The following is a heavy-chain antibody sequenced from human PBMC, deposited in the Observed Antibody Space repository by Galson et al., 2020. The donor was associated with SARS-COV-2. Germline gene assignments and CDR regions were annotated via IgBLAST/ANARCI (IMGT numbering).Heavy chain of an antibody. J-gene: IGHJ6*03. D-gene: IGHD2-2*01. V-gene: IGHV4-30-2*01. CDR2: TYHSGSA. CDR3: ARARTGYCSSTSCPSYYYYYYMDV. Sequence: SQTLSLTCAVSNGSISSGDYSWSWIRRPPGKGLEWIGYTYHSGSAYYNPSLKSRVTISVDRSKNQFSLNLSSVTAADTAVYYCARARTGYCSSTSCPSYYYYYYMDVWGKGTTVTVSS. CDR1: NGSISSGDYS.